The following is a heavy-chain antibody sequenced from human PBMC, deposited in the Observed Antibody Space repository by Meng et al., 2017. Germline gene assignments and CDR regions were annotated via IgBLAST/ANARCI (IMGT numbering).Heavy chain of an antibody. CDR2: FNPNSGGT. Sequence: QEPSRDEVATPGASGKVSGNVYGYTFTGYYTHWVRQAPGQGLEEMGRFNPNSGGTNYAQKFKGRVTMTRDTSISTAYMELSRLRSDDTAVYYCARGDWGSLSFDYWGQGTLVTVSS. CDR3: ARGDWGSLSFDY. V-gene: IGHV1-2*06. J-gene: IGHJ4*02. CDR1: GYTFTGYY. D-gene: IGHD7-27*01.